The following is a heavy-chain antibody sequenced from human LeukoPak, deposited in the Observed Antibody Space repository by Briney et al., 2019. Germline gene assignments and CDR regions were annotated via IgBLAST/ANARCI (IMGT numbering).Heavy chain of an antibody. Sequence: PGGSLRLSCAASGFTFSSYSMNWVRQSPGKGLEWIGSMSYSGTTYYNPSLKSRVTISVDTSKNQFSLKLSSVTAADTAVYYCARHENLAGWLMYFDYWGQGTLVTVSS. CDR1: GFTFSSYSMN. V-gene: IGHV4-39*01. J-gene: IGHJ4*02. D-gene: IGHD3-22*01. CDR2: MSYSGTT. CDR3: ARHENLAGWLMYFDY.